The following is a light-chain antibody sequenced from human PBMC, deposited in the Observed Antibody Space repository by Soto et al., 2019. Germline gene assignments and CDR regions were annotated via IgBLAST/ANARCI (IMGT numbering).Light chain of an antibody. Sequence: EIVLTQSPGTLSLSPGERATLSCRASQSVSSSYLAWYQQKPGQAPRLLIYGASSRATGIPDRFSGSASGTDFTLTISRLEPEDFAVYYCQQYGSSPWTFGQGTKVEV. CDR3: QQYGSSPWT. CDR2: GAS. CDR1: QSVSSSY. J-gene: IGKJ1*01. V-gene: IGKV3-20*01.